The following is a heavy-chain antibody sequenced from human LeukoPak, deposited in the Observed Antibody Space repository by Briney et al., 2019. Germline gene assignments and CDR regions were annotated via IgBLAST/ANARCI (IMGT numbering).Heavy chain of an antibody. CDR1: GYTFTAYY. D-gene: IGHD2-15*01. V-gene: IGHV1-69*06. J-gene: IGHJ3*02. CDR2: IIPIFGTA. Sequence: ASVKVSCKASGYTFTAYYMHWVRQAPGQGLEWMGGIIPIFGTANYAQKFQGRVTITADKSTSTAYMELSSPRSEDTAVYYCAITRRGNCSGGSCYSGTLVHDAFDIWGQGTMVTVSS. CDR3: AITRRGNCSGGSCYSGTLVHDAFDI.